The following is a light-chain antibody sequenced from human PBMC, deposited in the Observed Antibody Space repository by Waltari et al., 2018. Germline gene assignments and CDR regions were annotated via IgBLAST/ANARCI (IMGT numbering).Light chain of an antibody. CDR1: SSDIGSYKY. J-gene: IGLJ2*01. V-gene: IGLV2-14*03. Sequence: QSVLTQPAFVSGSPGQSITISCTGTSSDIGSYKYVSWYKQCPGKAPKLMIYDVNNRPSVVSDRFSGSKSGNTASLTISGLQAEDEADYYCCSYTTASTRVFGGGTKVTVL. CDR3: CSYTTASTRV. CDR2: DVN.